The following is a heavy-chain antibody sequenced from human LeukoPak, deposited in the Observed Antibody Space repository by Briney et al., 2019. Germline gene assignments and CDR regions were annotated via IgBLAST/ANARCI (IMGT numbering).Heavy chain of an antibody. V-gene: IGHV3-43D*03. D-gene: IGHD5-24*01. CDR1: GFTFDDYA. J-gene: IGHJ4*02. CDR3: AKGGVEGSRDGYTYGY. CDR2: ISWDGGST. Sequence: GGSLRLSCAASGFTFDDYAMHWVRQAPGKGLEWVSLISWDGGSTYYADSVKGRFTISRDNSKNSLYLQMNSLRAEDTALYYCAKGGVEGSRDGYTYGYWGQGTLVTVSS.